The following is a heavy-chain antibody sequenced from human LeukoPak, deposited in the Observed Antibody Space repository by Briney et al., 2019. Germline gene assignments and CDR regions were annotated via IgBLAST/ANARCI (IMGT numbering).Heavy chain of an antibody. CDR3: ARVSGDYGDY. CDR1: GFTFSSYA. D-gene: IGHD4-17*01. J-gene: IGHJ4*02. V-gene: IGHV3-23*01. Sequence: PGGSLRLSCAASGFTFSSYAMSWVRQAPGKGLEWVSAISGSGGSTYYADSVKGRFTISRDNAKNSLYLQMNSLRAEDTAVYYCARVSGDYGDYWGQGTLVTVSS. CDR2: ISGSGGST.